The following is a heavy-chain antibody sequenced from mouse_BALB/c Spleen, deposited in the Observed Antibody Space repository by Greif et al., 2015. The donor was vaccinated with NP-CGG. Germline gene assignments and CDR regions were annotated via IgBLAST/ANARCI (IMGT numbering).Heavy chain of an antibody. CDR1: GFNIKDTY. CDR3: ASLYDYAMDY. J-gene: IGHJ4*01. D-gene: IGHD1-1*01. CDR2: IDPANGNT. V-gene: IGHV14-3*02. Sequence: VQLQQSGAELVKPGASVKLSCTASGFNIKDTYMHWVKQRPEQGLEWIGRIDPANGNTKYDPKFQGKATITADTSSNTAYLQLSSLTSEDTAVYYCASLYDYAMDYWGQGTSVTVSS.